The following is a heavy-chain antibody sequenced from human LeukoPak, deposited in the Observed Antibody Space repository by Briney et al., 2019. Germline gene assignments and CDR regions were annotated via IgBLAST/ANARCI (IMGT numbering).Heavy chain of an antibody. Sequence: PGGSLRPSCAASGFTFRTYTMNWVRQAPGKGLEWVSYISSSSLIIYYADSVKGRFTISRDNAKNSLYLQMNSLRAEDTAVYYCARVWKWELSDAFDIWGQGTMVTVSS. J-gene: IGHJ3*02. CDR1: GFTFRTYT. CDR3: ARVWKWELSDAFDI. V-gene: IGHV3-21*05. D-gene: IGHD1-26*01. CDR2: ISSSSLII.